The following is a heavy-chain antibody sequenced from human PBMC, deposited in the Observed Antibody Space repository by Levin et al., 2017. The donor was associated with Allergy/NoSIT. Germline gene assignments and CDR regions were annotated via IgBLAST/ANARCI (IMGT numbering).Heavy chain of an antibody. D-gene: IGHD6-13*01. CDR3: SRLAPNGKGLPFDY. CDR1: GFTFGVYA. J-gene: IGHJ4*02. Sequence: GESLKISCAGSGFTFGVYAMSWFRQPPGQGLEWVGFITSKVYGGTTEYAASVKGRFTISRDDSKSIAYLQMNSLKTEDTALYYCSRLAPNGKGLPFDYWGQGTLVTVSS. V-gene: IGHV3-49*03. CDR2: ITSKVYGGTT.